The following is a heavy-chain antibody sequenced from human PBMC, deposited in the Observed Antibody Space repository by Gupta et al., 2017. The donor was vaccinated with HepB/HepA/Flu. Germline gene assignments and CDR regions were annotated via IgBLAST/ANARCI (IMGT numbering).Heavy chain of an antibody. CDR1: GGSVGSGSYY. J-gene: IGHJ6*03. CDR2: IYNSGIT. Sequence: QVQLQESGPRLVKPSETLSLTCTVSGGSVGSGSYYWSWIRQPPGKGLEWIGYIYNSGITKYNPSLKSRVTASVDTSKNQFFLNLRSVTAADTAVYYCAGSSYGFYAYYFMDVWGKGTTVTVSS. CDR3: AGSSYGFYAYYFMDV. V-gene: IGHV4-61*01. D-gene: IGHD5-18*01.